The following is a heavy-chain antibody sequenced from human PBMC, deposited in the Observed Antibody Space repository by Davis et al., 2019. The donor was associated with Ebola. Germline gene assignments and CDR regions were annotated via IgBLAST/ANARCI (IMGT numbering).Heavy chain of an antibody. CDR3: AATAGTVGKFDY. CDR2: IVVGSGNT. V-gene: IGHV1-58*02. J-gene: IGHJ4*01. D-gene: IGHD1-14*01. Sequence: SVKVSCKASGFTFSSSGMQWVRQARGQRLEWIGWIVVGSGNTNYAQRFQGRVTITRDMSTTTSYLDLTNLRFEDTAVYYCAATAGTVGKFDYWGRGTLVTVSS. CDR1: GFTFSSSG.